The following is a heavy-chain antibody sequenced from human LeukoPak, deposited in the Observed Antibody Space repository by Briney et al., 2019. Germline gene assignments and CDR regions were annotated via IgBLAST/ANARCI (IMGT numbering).Heavy chain of an antibody. V-gene: IGHV1-18*01. CDR2: ISVYNGNT. CDR3: GGGDMVRGVITGGVH. Sequence: GASVRVSCKASGYTFTNYDISWVRQAPGQGLEWMGWISVYNGNTNYAQTLKGRVTMTTETSTSTASMELTSLRSDAPPVYYCGGGDMVRGVITGGVHWGQGTLVTVSS. J-gene: IGHJ4*02. D-gene: IGHD3-10*01. CDR1: GYTFTNYD.